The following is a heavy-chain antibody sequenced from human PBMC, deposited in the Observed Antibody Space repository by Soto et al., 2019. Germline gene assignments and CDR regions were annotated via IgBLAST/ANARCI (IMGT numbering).Heavy chain of an antibody. V-gene: IGHV1-18*01. CDR2: INAYNGNT. CDR1: GYTFTSYG. J-gene: IGHJ5*02. Sequence: QVQLVQSGAEVKKPGASVKVSCKASGYTFTSYGISWVRQAPGQGLEWMGWINAYNGNTNYAQKRQVRVTMTTDTPTRPAYMERRSLRSDDTAVYSCARVLPAFDPWGQGTLVTVSS. CDR3: ARVLPAFDP.